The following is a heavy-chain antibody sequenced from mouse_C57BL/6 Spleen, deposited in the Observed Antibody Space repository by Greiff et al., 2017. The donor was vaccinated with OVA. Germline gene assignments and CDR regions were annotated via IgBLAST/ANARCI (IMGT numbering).Heavy chain of an antibody. J-gene: IGHJ4*01. Sequence: QVQLQQPGAELVKPGASVKLSCKASGYTFTSYWMHWVKQRPGRGLEWIGRIDPNSGGTKYNEKFKSKATLTVDKPSSTADMQLSSLTSEYSAVYCCAREEDYYEDYAMDYWGQGTSVTVSS. CDR2: IDPNSGGT. V-gene: IGHV1-72*01. D-gene: IGHD1-1*01. CDR1: GYTFTSYW. CDR3: AREEDYYEDYAMDY.